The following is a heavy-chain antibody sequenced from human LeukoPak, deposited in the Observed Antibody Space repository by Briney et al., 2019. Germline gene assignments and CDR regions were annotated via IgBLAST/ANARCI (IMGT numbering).Heavy chain of an antibody. CDR3: ARYDILTGMAYFDY. J-gene: IGHJ4*02. D-gene: IGHD3-9*01. V-gene: IGHV4-34*01. CDR2: INHSGST. CDR1: GGSFSGYY. Sequence: PSETLSLTCAVYGGSFSGYYWSWIRQPPGKGLEWIGEINHSGSTNYNPSLKSRVTISVDTSKNQFSLKLRSVTAADTAVYYCARYDILTGMAYFDYWGQGTLVTVSS.